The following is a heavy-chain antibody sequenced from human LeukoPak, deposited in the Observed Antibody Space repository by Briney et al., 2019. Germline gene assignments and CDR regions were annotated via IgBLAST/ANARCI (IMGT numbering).Heavy chain of an antibody. CDR3: ARAPPFTMVRGVIPDY. D-gene: IGHD3-10*01. CDR1: GYTFTSYY. V-gene: IGHV1-46*01. Sequence: GASVKVSCKASGYTFTSYYMHWVRQAPGQGLEWMGIINPSGGSTSYAQKFQGRVTMTRDTSTSTVYMELSSLRSEDTAVYYCARAPPFTMVRGVIPDYWGQGTLVTVSS. J-gene: IGHJ4*02. CDR2: INPSGGST.